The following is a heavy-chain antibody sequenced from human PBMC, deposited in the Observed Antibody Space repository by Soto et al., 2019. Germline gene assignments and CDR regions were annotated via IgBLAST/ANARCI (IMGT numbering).Heavy chain of an antibody. CDR2: ITETGRST. CDR3: TKDGDGYDFAFDS. J-gene: IGHJ3*02. CDR1: RFIFSDYG. D-gene: IGHD5-12*01. Sequence: HPEGSLRLSCTTSRFIFSDYGMNWVHQATGKGLEWASGITETGRSTFLADSVKGRFNISRDKLKNTEYLQMNSLRLDDTALYYCTKDGDGYDFAFDSWGQGTMVTVSS. V-gene: IGHV3-23*01.